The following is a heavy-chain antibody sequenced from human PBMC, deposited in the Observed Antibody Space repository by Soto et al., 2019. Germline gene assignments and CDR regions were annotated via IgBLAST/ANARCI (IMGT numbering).Heavy chain of an antibody. CDR1: GGSISSHN. CDR2: IRDSGDT. V-gene: IGHV4-59*08. Sequence: QVQLQESGPGLVKPSETLSLICSDSGGSISSHNWGWIRLPPGKGLECIGYIRDSGDTSYNPSLNSRVNMSLDTSKKEFSLKLTAVTAADTAVYYCVRQGFGALHGLVDVWGQGTTVTVSS. D-gene: IGHD3-10*01. J-gene: IGHJ6*02. CDR3: VRQGFGALHGLVDV.